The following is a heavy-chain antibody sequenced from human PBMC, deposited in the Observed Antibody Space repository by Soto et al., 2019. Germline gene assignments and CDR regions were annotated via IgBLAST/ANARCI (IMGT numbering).Heavy chain of an antibody. CDR3: AINSRYCSSTGGYAD. CDR2: ISTSGDST. CDR1: GFTFSSYA. J-gene: IGHJ4*02. Sequence: EVQLLESGAGLVQPGGSLRLSCAASGFTFSSYAMSWVRQAPGKGLEWVSGISTSGDSTYYADSVKGRFTISRDNSKDTLYLQMNSLRAGDTAVYYCAINSRYCSSTGGYADWGQGTRVTVSS. D-gene: IGHD2-2*01. V-gene: IGHV3-23*01.